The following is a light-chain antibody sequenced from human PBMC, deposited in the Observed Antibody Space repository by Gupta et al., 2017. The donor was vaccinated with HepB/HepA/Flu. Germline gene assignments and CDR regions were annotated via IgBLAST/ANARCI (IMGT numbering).Light chain of an antibody. V-gene: IGKV4-1*01. CDR2: WAS. J-gene: IGKJ2*04. CDR1: QSVLYSSNNKNY. CDR3: QQYYCTPTCS. Sequence: DIVMTQSPDSLAVSLGERATINCKSSQSVLYSSNNKNYLAWYQQKPGQPPKLLIYWASTRESGVPDRFSGSGSGTDFTLTISSLQAEDVAVYYCQQYYCTPTCSFGQGTKLEIK.